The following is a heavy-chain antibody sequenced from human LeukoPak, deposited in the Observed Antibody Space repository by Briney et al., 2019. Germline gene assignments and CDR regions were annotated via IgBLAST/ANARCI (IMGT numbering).Heavy chain of an antibody. D-gene: IGHD2-2*01. J-gene: IGHJ3*02. Sequence: ASVKVSCKASGYTFTSYYMHWVRQAPGQGLEWMGIINPSGGSTSYAQKFQGRVTITADESTSTAYMELSSLRSEDTAVYYCARDQGYDHFGDAFDIWGQGTMVTVSS. CDR2: INPSGGST. CDR1: GYTFTSYY. V-gene: IGHV1-46*01. CDR3: ARDQGYDHFGDAFDI.